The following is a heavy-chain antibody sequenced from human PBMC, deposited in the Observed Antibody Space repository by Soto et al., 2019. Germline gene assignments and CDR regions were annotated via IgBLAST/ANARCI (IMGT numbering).Heavy chain of an antibody. V-gene: IGHV4-59*01. J-gene: IGHJ5*02. Sequence: SETLSLTCTVSGDSISSYYWSWIRQPPGKGLEWIGYIYYSGSTNYNPSLKSRVTISVDTPKNQFSLKLTSVTAADTAVYYCGRGLATIGPWGQGTLVTASS. CDR2: IYYSGST. CDR1: GDSISSYY. CDR3: GRGLATIGP. D-gene: IGHD3-16*01.